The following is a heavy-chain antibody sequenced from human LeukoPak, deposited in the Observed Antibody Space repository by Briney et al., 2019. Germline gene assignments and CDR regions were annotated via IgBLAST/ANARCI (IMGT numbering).Heavy chain of an antibody. V-gene: IGHV1-69*05. J-gene: IGHJ5*02. D-gene: IGHD3-22*01. Sequence: SVKVSCKASGGTFSSYAMSWVRQAPGQGLEWMGGIIPIFGTANYAQKFQGRVTITTDESTSTAYMELSSLRSEDTAVYYCASQTVKYYDSSGYFITWGQGTLVTVSS. CDR3: ASQTVKYYDSSGYFIT. CDR1: GGTFSSYA. CDR2: IIPIFGTA.